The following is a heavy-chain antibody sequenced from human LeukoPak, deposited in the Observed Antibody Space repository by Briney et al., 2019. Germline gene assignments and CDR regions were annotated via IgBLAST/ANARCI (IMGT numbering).Heavy chain of an antibody. Sequence: PGGSLRLSCAASGFTFSSYALSWVRQAPGKGLEWVSDISGSGGSTYYADSVKGRFTISRDNSKNTLYLQMNSLRAEDTAVYYCAKVRGSYIAVAPYFDYWGQGTLVTVSS. V-gene: IGHV3-23*01. CDR2: ISGSGGST. CDR1: GFTFSSYA. J-gene: IGHJ4*02. CDR3: AKVRGSYIAVAPYFDY. D-gene: IGHD6-19*01.